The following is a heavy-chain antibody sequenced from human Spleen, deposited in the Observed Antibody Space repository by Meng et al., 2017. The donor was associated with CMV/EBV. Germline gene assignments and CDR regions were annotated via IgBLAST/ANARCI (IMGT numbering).Heavy chain of an antibody. Sequence: SCKASGSTCSDYTINWVRQAPGQGLEWMGRINPNSGGTNYAQKFQGRVTMTRDTSISTAYMELSRLRSDDTAVYYCARERYLYGMDVWGQGTTVT. V-gene: IGHV1-2*02. CDR2: INPNSGGT. CDR1: GSTCSDYT. CDR3: ARERYLYGMDV. J-gene: IGHJ6*02. D-gene: IGHD3-9*01.